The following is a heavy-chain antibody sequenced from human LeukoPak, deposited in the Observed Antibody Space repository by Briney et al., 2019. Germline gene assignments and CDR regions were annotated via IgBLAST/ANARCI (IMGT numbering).Heavy chain of an antibody. CDR2: INQDGSKK. D-gene: IGHD2-21*02. Sequence: GGSLKLSCGASGFTFSSHWMTWVRQAQGKGLEWVANINQDGSKKYHVDSVEGRFTISRDNAKNSLYLQMNSLRAEDTAVYYCARYCGGDCYDPHDAFDIWGQGTMVTVSS. J-gene: IGHJ3*02. CDR3: ARYCGGDCYDPHDAFDI. V-gene: IGHV3-7*05. CDR1: GFTFSSHW.